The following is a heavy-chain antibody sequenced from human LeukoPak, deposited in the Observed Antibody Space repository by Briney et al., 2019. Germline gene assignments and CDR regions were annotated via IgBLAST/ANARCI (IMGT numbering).Heavy chain of an antibody. J-gene: IGHJ5*02. CDR2: IKQDGSEK. CDR3: ARGGGYCSGGSCYLSANWFDP. Sequence: GGSLRLSCAASGFTFSSYWMSWVRQAPGKGLEWVANIKQDGSEKYYVDSVKGRFTISRDNAKNSLYLQMNSLRAEDTAVYYCARGGGYCSGGSCYLSANWFDPWGQGTLVTASS. D-gene: IGHD2-15*01. CDR1: GFTFSSYW. V-gene: IGHV3-7*03.